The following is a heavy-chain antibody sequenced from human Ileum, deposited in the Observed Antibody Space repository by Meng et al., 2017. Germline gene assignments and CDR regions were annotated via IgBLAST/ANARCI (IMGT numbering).Heavy chain of an antibody. CDR1: GGSISSSIW. V-gene: IGHV4-4*02. J-gene: IGHJ4*02. CDR2: IHHSGTT. D-gene: IGHD3-10*01. CDR3: ARGVVSGSHYNTY. Sequence: QVQLQESGPGLVKPSGTLSLTCAVSGGSISSSIWWSWVRQPPAKGLEWIGEIHHSGTTNYSPSLKSRLTISVDKSKNQFSLKLQSVTAADTAVYFCARGVVSGSHYNTYWGQGILVTVSS.